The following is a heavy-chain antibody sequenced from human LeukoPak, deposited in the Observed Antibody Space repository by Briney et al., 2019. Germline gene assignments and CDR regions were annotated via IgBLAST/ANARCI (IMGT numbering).Heavy chain of an antibody. V-gene: IGHV1-46*01. J-gene: IGHJ4*02. Sequence: ASVKVSCKASGYTFTSYYMHWVRQAPGQGLEWMGIINPSGGSTSYAQKLQGRVTMTTDTSTSTAYMELRSLRSDDTAVYYCARDFDIAAAGTGYWGQGTLVTVSS. D-gene: IGHD6-13*01. CDR1: GYTFTSYY. CDR2: INPSGGST. CDR3: ARDFDIAAAGTGY.